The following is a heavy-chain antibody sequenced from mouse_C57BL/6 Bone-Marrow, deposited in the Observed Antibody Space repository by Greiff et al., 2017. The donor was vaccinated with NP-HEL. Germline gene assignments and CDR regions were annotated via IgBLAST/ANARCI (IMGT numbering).Heavy chain of an antibody. Sequence: VQLQESGAELVRPGASVTLSCKASGYTFTDYEMHWVKQTPVHGLEWIGAIDPETGGTAYNQKFKGKAILTADKSSSTAYMELRSLTSEDSAVYYCTIYGNSYYAMDYWGQGTSVTVSS. CDR2: IDPETGGT. D-gene: IGHD2-1*01. V-gene: IGHV1-15*01. CDR3: TIYGNSYYAMDY. CDR1: GYTFTDYE. J-gene: IGHJ4*01.